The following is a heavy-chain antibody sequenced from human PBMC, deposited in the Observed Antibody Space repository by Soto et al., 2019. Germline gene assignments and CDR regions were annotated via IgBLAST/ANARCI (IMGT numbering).Heavy chain of an antibody. Sequence: GGSLRLSCAASGFTFSSYWMHWVRQAPGKGLVWVSRINSDGSSTGYADSVKGRFTISRDNAKNTLYLQMNSLRAEDTAVYYCARVVAAAGIGRTGYYYYYYGMDVWGQGTTVTVSS. CDR3: ARVVAAAGIGRTGYYYYYYGMDV. D-gene: IGHD6-13*01. CDR2: INSDGSST. CDR1: GFTFSSYW. V-gene: IGHV3-74*01. J-gene: IGHJ6*02.